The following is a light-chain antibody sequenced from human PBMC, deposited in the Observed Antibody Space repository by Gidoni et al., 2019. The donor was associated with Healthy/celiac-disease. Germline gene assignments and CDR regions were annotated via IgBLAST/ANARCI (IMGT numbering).Light chain of an antibody. V-gene: IGKV1-39*01. Sequence: IQMTQSPSSLSASVGDRVTITCRASQSISSYLNWYQQKPGKAPKLLIYAASSLQSGVPSRLSGSGSGTDFTLTISSLQPEDFATYYCQQSYSTPLAFXQXTKVEIK. CDR1: QSISSY. CDR3: QQSYSTPLA. CDR2: AAS. J-gene: IGKJ1*01.